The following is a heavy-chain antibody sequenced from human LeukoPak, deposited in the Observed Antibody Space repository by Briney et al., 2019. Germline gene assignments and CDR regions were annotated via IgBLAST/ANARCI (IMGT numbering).Heavy chain of an antibody. D-gene: IGHD1-14*01. CDR1: GGSISSSTYY. V-gene: IGHV4-39*01. J-gene: IGHJ4*02. Sequence: KTSETLSLTCTVSGGSISSSTYYWGWIRQPPGKGLEWIGSIYNSGSTYYNPSLKSRVTISVDTSKNQFSLKLSSVTAADTAVYYRARPRGGVTGRIDYWGQGTLVIVSS. CDR3: ARPRGGVTGRIDY. CDR2: IYNSGST.